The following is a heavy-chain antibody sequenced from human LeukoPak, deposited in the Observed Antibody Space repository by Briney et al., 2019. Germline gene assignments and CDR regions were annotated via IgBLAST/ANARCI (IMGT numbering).Heavy chain of an antibody. CDR2: IYTSGST. V-gene: IGHV4-61*02. CDR1: GGSISSGSYY. Sequence: PSETLSLTCTVSGGSISSGSYYWSWIRQPAGKGLEWIGRIYTSGSTNYNPSLKSRVTMSVDTSKNQFSLKLSSVTAADTAVFYCARAWRSGSLNWFDPWGQGTLVTVSS. CDR3: ARAWRSGSLNWFDP. J-gene: IGHJ5*02. D-gene: IGHD1-26*01.